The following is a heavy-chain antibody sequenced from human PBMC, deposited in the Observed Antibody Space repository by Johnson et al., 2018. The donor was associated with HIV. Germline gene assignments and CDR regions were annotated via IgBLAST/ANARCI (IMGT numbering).Heavy chain of an antibody. CDR1: GFTFSSYA. J-gene: IGHJ3*02. CDR3: ARDHLRRSHAFDI. Sequence: VQLVESGGGVVQPGRSLRLSCAASGFTFSSYAMHWVRQATGKGLEWVSAIGTAGDTYYPGSVKGRFTISRDNSKNTLYLQMNSLRAEDTAVYYCARDHLRRSHAFDIWGQGTMVTVSS. CDR2: IGTAGDT. D-gene: IGHD2-15*01. V-gene: IGHV3-13*01.